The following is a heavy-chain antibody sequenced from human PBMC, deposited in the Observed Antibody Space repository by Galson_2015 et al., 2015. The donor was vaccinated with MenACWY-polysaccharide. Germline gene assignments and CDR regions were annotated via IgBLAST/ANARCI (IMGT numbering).Heavy chain of an antibody. CDR2: IYYSGRT. CDR1: GYSISSGYY. J-gene: IGHJ1*01. V-gene: IGHV4-38-2*01. D-gene: IGHD2-15*01. Sequence: ETLSLTCAVSGYSISSGYYWGWIRQPPGKGLEWIGYIYYSGRTNYNPSLKSRATVSLDTSKNQFSLKLSFVTAADTAVYYCASLPLGNCGSVSCFGYFHHWGQGTLVTVSS. CDR3: ASLPLGNCGSVSCFGYFHH.